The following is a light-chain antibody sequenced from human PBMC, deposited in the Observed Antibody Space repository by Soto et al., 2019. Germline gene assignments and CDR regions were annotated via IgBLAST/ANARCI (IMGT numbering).Light chain of an antibody. CDR1: QSVSSF. CDR2: DAS. J-gene: IGKJ4*01. Sequence: EIVLTQSPATLSLSPGERATLSCRASQSVSSFLAWYQQKPGQAPRLLIYDASTRATGIPARFSGSGSGTDFPLTINSLEPEDFAVYYCQQRSNWPLTFGGGTKVEIK. CDR3: QQRSNWPLT. V-gene: IGKV3-11*01.